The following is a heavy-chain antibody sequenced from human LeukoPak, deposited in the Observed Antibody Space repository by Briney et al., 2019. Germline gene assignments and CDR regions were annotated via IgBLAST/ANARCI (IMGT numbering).Heavy chain of an antibody. CDR1: GFTVSSNY. D-gene: IGHD4/OR15-4a*01. CDR2: IHSDGAT. CDR3: ARVLAGFRSWYFDL. J-gene: IGHJ2*01. V-gene: IGHV3-66*01. Sequence: GGSLRLSCAASGFTVSSNYMSWVRQAPGKGLEWVSIIHSDGATFYADSVKGRFTISRDNSKNTLYLQMSSLRAEDTAVYYCARVLAGFRSWYFDLWGRGTLVTVSS.